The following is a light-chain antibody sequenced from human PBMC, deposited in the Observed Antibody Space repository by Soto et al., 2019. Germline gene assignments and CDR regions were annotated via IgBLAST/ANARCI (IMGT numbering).Light chain of an antibody. Sequence: EIVMTQPPATLSVSPGERATLSCRASQSIRSNLAWYQQRPGQAPRLLIYDASNRATGIPARFSGSGSGTDFTLTIRSLEPEDFAIYYCQQRANWPLTTFGHGTRLEIK. CDR1: QSIRSN. CDR2: DAS. CDR3: QQRANWPLTT. V-gene: IGKV3-11*01. J-gene: IGKJ5*01.